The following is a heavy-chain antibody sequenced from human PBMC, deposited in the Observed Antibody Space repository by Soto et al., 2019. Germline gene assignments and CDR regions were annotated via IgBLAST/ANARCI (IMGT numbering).Heavy chain of an antibody. D-gene: IGHD3-9*01. CDR3: ARGYDILTGLAYYYGMDV. CDR2: ISTHNGDT. V-gene: IGHV1-18*01. Sequence: GASVKVSCKISGYTFISYGISWVRQAPGQGLEWMGWISTHNGDTNFAQKFQGRVTLTTDTSTNTAYMDLRSLTSDDTAVYYCARGYDILTGLAYYYGMDVWGQGTTVTVSS. J-gene: IGHJ6*02. CDR1: GYTFISYG.